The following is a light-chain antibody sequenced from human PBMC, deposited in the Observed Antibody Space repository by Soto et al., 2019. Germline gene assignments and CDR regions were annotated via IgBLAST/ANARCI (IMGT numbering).Light chain of an antibody. J-gene: IGKJ2*01. CDR2: GAS. CDR3: QQQGSSPRYT. V-gene: IGKV3-20*01. Sequence: EIVLTQSPGTLSLSPGERATLSCRASQSVSSSYLAWYQQKPGQAPRLLIYGASSRATGIPDRFSGSGSGTDFTLTISRLEPEEFAVYYCQQQGSSPRYTFGQGTKLEIK. CDR1: QSVSSSY.